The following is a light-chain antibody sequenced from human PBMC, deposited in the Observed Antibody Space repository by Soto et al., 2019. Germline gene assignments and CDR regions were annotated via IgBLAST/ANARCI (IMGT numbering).Light chain of an antibody. CDR1: SSDVGGYNY. Sequence: QSALTQPASVSGSPGQSITISCTGTSSDVGGYNYVSWYQQHPDKAPKLMIYDVSNRPSGVSNRFSGSKSGNTASLTISGFQADDEADYYCSSYTSSSTRVFGTGTKLTVL. J-gene: IGLJ1*01. V-gene: IGLV2-14*03. CDR2: DVS. CDR3: SSYTSSSTRV.